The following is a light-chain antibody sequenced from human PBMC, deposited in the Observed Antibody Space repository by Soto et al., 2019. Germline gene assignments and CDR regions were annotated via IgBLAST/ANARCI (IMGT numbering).Light chain of an antibody. Sequence: EIVLTQSPATLSLSPGERATLSCRASQSIGRAIAWYQHKPGQAPRLLIYDASNRATGIPGRFSGSGSEKDFTLTISSLEPEDFAVYYCQQRSNWPLTFGGGTKVDI. J-gene: IGKJ4*01. V-gene: IGKV3-11*01. CDR1: QSIGRA. CDR2: DAS. CDR3: QQRSNWPLT.